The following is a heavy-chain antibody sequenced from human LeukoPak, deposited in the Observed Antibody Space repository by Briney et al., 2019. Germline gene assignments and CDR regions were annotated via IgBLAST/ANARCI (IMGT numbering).Heavy chain of an antibody. D-gene: IGHD2-2*01. CDR2: IYYSGST. CDR3: ARDRGLPEVVPAAYYMDV. Sequence: SETLSLTCTVSGGSISSYYWSWIRQPPGKGLEWIGYIYYSGSTNYNPSLKSRVTISVDTSKNQFSLKLSSVTAADTAVYYCARDRGLPEVVPAAYYMDVWGKGTTVTVSS. V-gene: IGHV4-59*01. CDR1: GGSISSYY. J-gene: IGHJ6*03.